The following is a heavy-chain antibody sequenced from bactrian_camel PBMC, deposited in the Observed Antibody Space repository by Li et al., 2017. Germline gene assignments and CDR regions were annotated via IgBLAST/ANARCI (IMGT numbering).Heavy chain of an antibody. V-gene: IGHV3S60*01. Sequence: HVQLVESGGGSVQPGGSLKLSCIASGSTYEGFCVGWFRQSPGKEREEVAHIESDGRIVYAESVKGRFTISRDNDKNTVHLQMNSLTPEDTAMYYCAADFASVANDECDWDAQPHSSYSGQGTQVTVS. CDR2: IESDGRI. D-gene: IGHD1*01. CDR1: GSTYEGFC. J-gene: IGHJ4*01.